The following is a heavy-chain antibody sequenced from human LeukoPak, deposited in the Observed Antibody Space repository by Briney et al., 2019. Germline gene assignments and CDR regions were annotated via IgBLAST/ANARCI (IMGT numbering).Heavy chain of an antibody. CDR3: ARRYSSGWYVFDY. V-gene: IGHV1-69*06. D-gene: IGHD6-19*01. J-gene: IGHJ4*02. Sequence: SVKVSCKAPGGTFSSYAISWVRQAPGQGLEWMGGIIPIFGTANYAQKFQGRVTITADKSTSTAYMELSSLRSEDTAVYYCARRYSSGWYVFDYWGQGTLVTVSS. CDR1: GGTFSSYA. CDR2: IIPIFGTA.